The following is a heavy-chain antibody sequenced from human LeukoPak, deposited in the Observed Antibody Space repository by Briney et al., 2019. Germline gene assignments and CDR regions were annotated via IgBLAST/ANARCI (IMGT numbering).Heavy chain of an antibody. CDR3: AKDFARSTQFDP. CDR1: GFTFSSYG. Sequence: PGGSLRLSCAASGFTFSSYGMHWVRQAPGKGLEWVAFIRYDGSNKYYADPVKGRFTISRDNSKNTLYLQMNSLRAEDTAVFYCAKDFARSTQFDPWGQGTLVTVSS. J-gene: IGHJ5*02. CDR2: IRYDGSNK. D-gene: IGHD2-2*01. V-gene: IGHV3-30*02.